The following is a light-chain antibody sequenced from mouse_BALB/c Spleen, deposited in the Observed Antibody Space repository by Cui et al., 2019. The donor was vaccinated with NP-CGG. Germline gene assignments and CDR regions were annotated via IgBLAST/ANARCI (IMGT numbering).Light chain of an antibody. CDR1: TGPVTTNNY. V-gene: IGLV1*01. CDR3: ALWYSNHWV. J-gene: IGLJ1*01. CDR2: GIN. Sequence: QAVVTQESALTTSPGETVTLTCRSSTGPVTTNNYANWVQEKPDHLFTGLIGGINNRAPGVPARFSGSLIGDKAALTITGAQTEDEAIYFCALWYSNHWVFGGGTKLTVL.